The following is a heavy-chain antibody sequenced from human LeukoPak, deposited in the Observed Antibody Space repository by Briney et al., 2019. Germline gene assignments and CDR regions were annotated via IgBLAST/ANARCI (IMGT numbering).Heavy chain of an antibody. Sequence: PGGSLRLSCAASGFTFSSYGMHWVRQAPGKGLEWVAVIWYDGSNKYYADSVKGRFAISRDNSKNTLYLQMNSLRAEDTAVYYCARGTDYFDNWGQGTLVTVSS. CDR1: GFTFSSYG. D-gene: IGHD1/OR15-1a*01. V-gene: IGHV3-33*01. CDR3: ARGTDYFDN. CDR2: IWYDGSNK. J-gene: IGHJ4*02.